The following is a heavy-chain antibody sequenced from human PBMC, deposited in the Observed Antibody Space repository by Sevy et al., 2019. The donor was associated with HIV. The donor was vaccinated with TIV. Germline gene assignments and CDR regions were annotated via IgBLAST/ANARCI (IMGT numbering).Heavy chain of an antibody. CDR1: EFTFSSHA. Sequence: GGSLRLSCAASEFTFSSHAVSWVRQAPGKGLEWVSAISGNGENTHYADSVRGRFTISRDNFKNTLYLHMSTLRAEDTALYYCARDGRAVSAFDIWGQGTMVTVSS. D-gene: IGHD1-26*01. J-gene: IGHJ3*02. CDR2: ISGNGENT. CDR3: ARDGRAVSAFDI. V-gene: IGHV3-23*01.